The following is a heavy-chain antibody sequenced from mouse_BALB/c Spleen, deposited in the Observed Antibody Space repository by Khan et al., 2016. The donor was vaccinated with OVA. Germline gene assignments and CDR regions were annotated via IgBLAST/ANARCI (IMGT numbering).Heavy chain of an antibody. D-gene: IGHD1-1*01. CDR1: GYTFTNYG. CDR2: IYTYTGEP. CDR3: ARGSSRAMDY. V-gene: IGHV9-3-1*01. J-gene: IGHJ4*01. Sequence: QIQLVQSGPELKKPGATVKISCKASGYTFTNYGMKWVKQAPGKGLKWMGWIYTYTGEPTYADDFKGRFAFSLESSASTAFLQINNLTIDDTATYCCARGSSRAMDYWGQGTSVTVAS.